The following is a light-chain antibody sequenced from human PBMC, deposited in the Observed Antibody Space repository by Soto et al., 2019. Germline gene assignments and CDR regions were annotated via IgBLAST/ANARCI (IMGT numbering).Light chain of an antibody. CDR2: DAS. J-gene: IGKJ1*01. V-gene: IGKV3-11*01. CDR1: QSVSSY. Sequence: EIVLTQSPGTLSLSPGERATLSCRASQSVSSYLAWYQQKPGQAPRLLIYDASTRATGISARFSGSGSGTVFPLTISSLEPEDFAMYYCQQRSNWPVTFGQGTKVEVK. CDR3: QQRSNWPVT.